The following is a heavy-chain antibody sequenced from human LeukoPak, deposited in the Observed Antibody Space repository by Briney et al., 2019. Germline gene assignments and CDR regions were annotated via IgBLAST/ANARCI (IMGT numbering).Heavy chain of an antibody. CDR3: ARSVAGRLDY. CDR2: IYYSGST. J-gene: IGHJ4*02. V-gene: IGHV4-59*01. Sequence: SETLSLTCTVSGGSISSYYWSWIRQPPGKGLEWIGHIYYSGSTNYNPSLKSRVTISVDTSKNQFSLKLSSVTAADTAVYYCARSVAGRLDYWGQGTLVTVSS. CDR1: GGSISSYY. D-gene: IGHD5/OR15-5a*01.